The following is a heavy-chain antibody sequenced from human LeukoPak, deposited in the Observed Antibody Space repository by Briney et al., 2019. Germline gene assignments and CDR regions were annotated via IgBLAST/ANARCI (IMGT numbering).Heavy chain of an antibody. Sequence: SETLSLTCIVSGYSFRSDSVWGWIRPAPGKGLEWVGTIHEGGRTFYNPSLKGRVTISIDTSKKQFSLDVRSVTAADTPVYYCARASRPTNSWFDPWGQGTLVTVSS. CDR3: ARASRPTNSWFDP. CDR1: GYSFRSDSV. J-gene: IGHJ5*02. V-gene: IGHV4-38-2*02. D-gene: IGHD6-6*01. CDR2: IHEGGRT.